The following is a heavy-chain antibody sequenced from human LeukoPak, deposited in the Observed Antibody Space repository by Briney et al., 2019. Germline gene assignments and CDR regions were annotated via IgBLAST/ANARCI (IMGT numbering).Heavy chain of an antibody. Sequence: PGGSLRLSCVASGLSLRNYWMHWVRQSPGKGLVWVSRINSDGRSTSYVDSVKGRFVISRDNAKNTLFLLMNNLRAEDTGVCYCARGDVDHGGSCSRWGRGTLVTVSS. CDR3: ARGDVDHGGSCSR. D-gene: IGHD2-15*01. V-gene: IGHV3-74*01. CDR1: GLSLRNYW. J-gene: IGHJ4*02. CDR2: INSDGRST.